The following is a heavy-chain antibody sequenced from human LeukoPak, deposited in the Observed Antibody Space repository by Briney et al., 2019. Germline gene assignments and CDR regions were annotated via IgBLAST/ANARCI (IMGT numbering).Heavy chain of an antibody. CDR3: ARDWAPYVAAAGMTFDY. J-gene: IGHJ4*02. V-gene: IGHV3-48*01. D-gene: IGHD6-13*01. CDR2: ISSSSSTI. Sequence: PGGSLRLSCAASGFTFSSYSMNWVRQAPGKGLEWVSYISSSSSTIYYADSVKGRFTISRDNAKNSLYLQMSSLRAEDTAVYYCARDWAPYVAAAGMTFDYWGQGTLVTVSS. CDR1: GFTFSSYS.